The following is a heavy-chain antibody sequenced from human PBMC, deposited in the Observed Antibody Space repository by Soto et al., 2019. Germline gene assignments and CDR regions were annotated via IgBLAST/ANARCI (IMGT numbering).Heavy chain of an antibody. Sequence: GGSLRLSCAASGSTFSNYGMHWVRQAPGKGLEWVAVIRNDGSNEYYADSVRCRVTISRDNPKHTLYLQMNSLRAEDTAVYYCAKGPAGGDTHRSADYWGQGALVTVSS. CDR2: IRNDGSNE. J-gene: IGHJ4*02. D-gene: IGHD3-16*01. V-gene: IGHV3-30*18. CDR3: AKGPAGGDTHRSADY. CDR1: GSTFSNYG.